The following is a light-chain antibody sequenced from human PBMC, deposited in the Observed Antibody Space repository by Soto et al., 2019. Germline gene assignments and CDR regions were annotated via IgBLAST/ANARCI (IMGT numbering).Light chain of an antibody. V-gene: IGKV1-5*03. CDR2: KAS. CDR3: QQYNSYPPYT. CDR1: QSISSW. Sequence: DIQMTQSPSTLSASVGDRVTITCRASQSISSWLVWYQQKPGKAPKLLIYKASSLESGVPSRFSGSGSGTEFTLTISSLQPDDFATYYCQQYNSYPPYTFGQGTKLEI. J-gene: IGKJ2*01.